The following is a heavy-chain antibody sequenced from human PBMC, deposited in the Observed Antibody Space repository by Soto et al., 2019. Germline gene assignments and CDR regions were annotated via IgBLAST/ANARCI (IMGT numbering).Heavy chain of an antibody. D-gene: IGHD5-12*01. CDR2: IIPILGIA. CDR3: ARASEDGYKYYYYGMDV. CDR1: GGTFSSYT. V-gene: IGHV1-69*02. J-gene: IGHJ6*02. Sequence: QVQLVQSGAEVKKPGSSVKVSCKASGGTFSSYTISWVRQAPGQGLEWMGRIIPILGIANYAQKFQGRVTITADKSTSXXYMELSSLRSEDTAVYYCARASEDGYKYYYYGMDVWGQGTTVTVSS.